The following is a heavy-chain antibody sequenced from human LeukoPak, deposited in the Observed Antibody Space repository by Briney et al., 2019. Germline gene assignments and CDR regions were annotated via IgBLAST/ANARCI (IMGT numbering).Heavy chain of an antibody. CDR3: ARTIFWSGYYRREYYYGMDL. CDR2: ISYSGNT. D-gene: IGHD3-3*01. Sequence: PSETLSLTCTVSGGSISSYYWTWIRQPPGKGLEWIAYISYSGNTNYNPSLKSRVTISIDTSNNQFSLQLSSVTAADTAVYYCARTIFWSGYYRREYYYGMDLWGQGTTVTVSS. CDR1: GGSISSYY. V-gene: IGHV4-59*01. J-gene: IGHJ6*02.